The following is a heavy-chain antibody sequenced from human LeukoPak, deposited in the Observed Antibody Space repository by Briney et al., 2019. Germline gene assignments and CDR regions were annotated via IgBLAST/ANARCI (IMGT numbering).Heavy chain of an antibody. CDR2: INPNRGGT. CDR1: RYTFTAYY. J-gene: IGHJ3*02. V-gene: IGHV1-2*06. CDR3: ARDLSGISSATDAFDM. Sequence: ASVKVSCKASRYTFTAYYIHWVRQAPGQGLEWMGRINPNRGGTSSAQKVQGRVTMTRDTSVSTACMELNGLRSDDTAVYYCARDLSGISSATDAFDMWGQGTMVTVSS. D-gene: IGHD1-14*01.